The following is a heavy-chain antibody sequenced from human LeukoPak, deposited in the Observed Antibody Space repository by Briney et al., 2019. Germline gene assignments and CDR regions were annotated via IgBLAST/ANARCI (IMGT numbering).Heavy chain of an antibody. CDR2: IYYSGST. Sequence: PSETLSLTCTVSGGSINNYYWSWLRQPPGKGLEWIGYIYYSGSTNYSPSLKSRVTISVDTSKNQFSLKLTSVTAADTAVYYCARDVTYWYSDLWGRGTLVTVSS. CDR3: ARDVTYWYSDL. CDR1: GGSINNYY. V-gene: IGHV4-59*01. J-gene: IGHJ2*01.